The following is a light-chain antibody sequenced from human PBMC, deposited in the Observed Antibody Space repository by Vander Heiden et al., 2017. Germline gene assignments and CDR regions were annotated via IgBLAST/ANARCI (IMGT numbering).Light chain of an antibody. CDR1: QSISSY. CDR2: AAS. CDR3: QQSYSTPWT. J-gene: IGKJ1*01. Sequence: DIQMTQSPSSLSASVGDRVTITCRASQSISSYLNWYQQKPGKAPKLLIYAASSLQSGFPSRFSGSGSGTDFTLTISSLQPEDFATYYCQQSYSTPWTFGQGTKVKIK. V-gene: IGKV1-39*01.